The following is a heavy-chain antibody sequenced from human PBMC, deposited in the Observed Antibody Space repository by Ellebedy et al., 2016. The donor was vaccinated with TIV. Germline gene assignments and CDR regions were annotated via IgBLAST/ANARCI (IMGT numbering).Heavy chain of an antibody. J-gene: IGHJ6*03. V-gene: IGHV1-8*01. CDR1: GYTFTSYD. CDR3: ARGEGGSPYYMDV. Sequence: ASVKVSXXASGYTFTSYDINWVRQATGQGLEWMGWMNPNSGNTGYAQKLQGRVTMTTDTSTSTAYMELRSLRSDDTAVYYCARGEGGSPYYMDVWGKGTTVTVSS. D-gene: IGHD3-16*01. CDR2: MNPNSGNT.